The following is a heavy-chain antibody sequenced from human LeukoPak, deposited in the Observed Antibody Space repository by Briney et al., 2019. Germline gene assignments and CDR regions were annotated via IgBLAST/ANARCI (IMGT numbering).Heavy chain of an antibody. D-gene: IGHD4-11*01. J-gene: IGHJ4*02. Sequence: GGSLRLSCAASGFTLSRYWMSWVRQAPGKGLEWVANINQDGSEKYYVDSLKGRFTISRDNAKNSLYLQMDSLRVEDTAVYYCARGPMTIITLGGQGTLVTASS. CDR1: GFTLSRYW. V-gene: IGHV3-7*01. CDR3: ARGPMTIITL. CDR2: INQDGSEK.